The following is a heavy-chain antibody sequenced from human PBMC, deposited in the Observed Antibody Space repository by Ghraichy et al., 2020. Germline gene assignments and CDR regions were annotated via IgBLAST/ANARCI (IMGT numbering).Heavy chain of an antibody. V-gene: IGHV4-39*01. J-gene: IGHJ3*02. CDR3: ARTISTTWRRAFDI. D-gene: IGHD6-13*01. CDR2: IYKSGTT. CDR1: GDSISGSSYY. Sequence: SETLSLTCTVSGDSISGSSYYWGWIRQPPGKGLEWIGTIYKSGTTYYNRSLESRVTISVDTSKYKFSLKLSSVTAADTAVYYCARTISTTWRRAFDIWGQGTLVTVSS.